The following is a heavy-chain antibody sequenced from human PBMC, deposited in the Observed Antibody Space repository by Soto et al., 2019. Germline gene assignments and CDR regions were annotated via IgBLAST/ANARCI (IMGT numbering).Heavy chain of an antibody. CDR1: GGSITSSSYY. D-gene: IGHD6-13*01. V-gene: IGHV4-39*01. Sequence: QLQLQESGPGLVKPSETLSLTCTVSGGSITSSSYYWGWIRQPPGKGLEWIAIIYYSGTTYYNPSLKSRVTISVDTSKNQFSLGLSSVTAADTAVYYCARRGYSSSWFDPWGQGTLVTVSS. CDR2: IYYSGTT. CDR3: ARRGYSSSWFDP. J-gene: IGHJ5*02.